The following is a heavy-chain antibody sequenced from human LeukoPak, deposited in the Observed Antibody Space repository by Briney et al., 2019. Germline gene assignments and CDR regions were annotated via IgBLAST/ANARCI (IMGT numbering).Heavy chain of an antibody. D-gene: IGHD1-26*01. CDR3: ARNLLVGATLDY. CDR2: IYHSGST. Sequence: SGTLSLTCAVSGGSISSSNWWSWVRQPPGKGLEWIGEIYHSGSTNYNPSLKSRVTISVGKSKNQFSLKLSSVTAADTAVYYCARNLLVGATLDYWGQGTLVTVSS. CDR1: GGSISSSNW. V-gene: IGHV4-4*02. J-gene: IGHJ4*02.